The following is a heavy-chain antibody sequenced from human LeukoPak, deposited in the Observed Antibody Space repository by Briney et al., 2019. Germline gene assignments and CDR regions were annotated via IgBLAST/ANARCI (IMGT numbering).Heavy chain of an antibody. J-gene: IGHJ4*02. V-gene: IGHV1-46*01. CDR1: GYTFTSYY. D-gene: IGHD2-21*02. CDR3: ARDVQLGATVVTAGGY. Sequence: ASVKVSCKASGYTFTSYYMHWVRQAPGQGLEWMGIINPSGGSTSYAQKFQGRVTMTRDTSTSTVYMELSSLRSEDTAVYYCARDVQLGATVVTAGGYWGQGTLVTVSS. CDR2: INPSGGST.